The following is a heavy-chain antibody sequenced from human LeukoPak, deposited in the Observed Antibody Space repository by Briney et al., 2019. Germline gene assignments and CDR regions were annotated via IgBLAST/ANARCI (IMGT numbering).Heavy chain of an antibody. D-gene: IGHD4-17*01. Sequence: SETLSLTYAVYGGSFSGYYWSWIRQPPGKGLEWIGEINHSGSTNYNPSLKSRVTTSVDTSKNQFSLKLSSVTAADTAVYYCARADTVTDACDYWGQGTLVTVSS. CDR2: INHSGST. V-gene: IGHV4-34*01. CDR1: GGSFSGYY. J-gene: IGHJ4*02. CDR3: ARADTVTDACDY.